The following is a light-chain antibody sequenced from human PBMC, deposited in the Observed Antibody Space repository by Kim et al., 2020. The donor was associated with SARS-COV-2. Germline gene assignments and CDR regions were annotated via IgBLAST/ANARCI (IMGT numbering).Light chain of an antibody. J-gene: IGLJ3*02. CDR1: TGAVTSGYW. V-gene: IGLV7-43*01. Sequence: QAVVTQEPSLTVSPGETVTLTCASSTGAVTSGYWPTWFQQKPGQAPRTLIYSISNKHSWTPARFSGSLLGGKAALTLSGVQPEDEAEYYCLLYCGGAQWVFGGGTKLTVL. CDR2: SIS. CDR3: LLYCGGAQWV.